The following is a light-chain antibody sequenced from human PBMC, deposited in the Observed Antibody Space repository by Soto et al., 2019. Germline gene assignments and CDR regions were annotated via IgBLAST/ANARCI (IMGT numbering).Light chain of an antibody. Sequence: SYELTQQPSVSVSPGQTASITCSGDKLGDKYACWYQQKPGQPPVLVIHQDNKRPSGIPERFSGSNSGNTATLTISGTQAMDEADYYCQAWDSGTVVFGGGTKLTVL. J-gene: IGLJ2*01. CDR1: KLGDKY. CDR2: QDN. V-gene: IGLV3-1*01. CDR3: QAWDSGTVV.